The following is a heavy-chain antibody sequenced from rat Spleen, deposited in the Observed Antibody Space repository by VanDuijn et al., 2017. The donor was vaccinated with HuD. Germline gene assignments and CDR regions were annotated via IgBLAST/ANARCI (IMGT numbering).Heavy chain of an antibody. CDR3: ARAYYDGSYYDY. Sequence: VQLQESGPGLAKPSQSLSLTCSVTAYSITSSYRWNWIRKFPGNKLEWMGYINSAGSSNYNPSLKSRISITRDTSKNQFFLQVNSVTTEDTATYYCARAYYDGSYYDYWGQGVMVTVSS. CDR1: AYSITSSYR. D-gene: IGHD1-12*02. V-gene: IGHV3-3*01. J-gene: IGHJ2*01. CDR2: INSAGSS.